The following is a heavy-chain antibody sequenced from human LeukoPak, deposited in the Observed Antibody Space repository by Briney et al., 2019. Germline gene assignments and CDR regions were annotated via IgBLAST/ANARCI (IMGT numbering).Heavy chain of an antibody. CDR3: AKTAVRWFGETIDH. V-gene: IGHV3-30*04. CDR1: GFSFSTYA. CDR2: ISYDGSNK. J-gene: IGHJ4*02. Sequence: GGSLRLSCAASGFSFSTYAMHWVRHAPGKGLEWVALISYDGSNKYYADSVKGRFTISRDNSKNTLYLQMHSLRADDTAVYYCAKTAVRWFGETIDHWGQGALVTVSS. D-gene: IGHD3-10*01.